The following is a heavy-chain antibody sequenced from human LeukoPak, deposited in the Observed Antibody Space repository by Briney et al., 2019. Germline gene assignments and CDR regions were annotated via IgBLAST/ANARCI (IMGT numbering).Heavy chain of an antibody. V-gene: IGHV3-48*03. Sequence: GGSLRLSCAASGFTFSSYEMNWVRQAPGKGLEWVSYISSSGSTIYYADSVKGRFTISRDNAKNSLYLQMNSLRAEDTAVYYCARLQQLVRDNWFDPWGQGTLVTVSS. CDR1: GFTFSSYE. CDR2: ISSSGSTI. D-gene: IGHD6-13*01. CDR3: ARLQQLVRDNWFDP. J-gene: IGHJ5*02.